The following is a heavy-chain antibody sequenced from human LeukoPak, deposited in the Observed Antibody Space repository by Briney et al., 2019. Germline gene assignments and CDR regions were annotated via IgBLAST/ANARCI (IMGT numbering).Heavy chain of an antibody. D-gene: IGHD2-2*01. V-gene: IGHV1-18*01. CDR1: GYTFNTYG. J-gene: IGHJ4*02. CDR3: VRLPLGYCSSTSCLD. Sequence: ASVKVSCKASGYTFNTYGISWVRQAPGHGREWMGWISSSTGNTKYAQKLQDRVTMTTDTSTSTAYLYLRNLRSDDTAVYYCVRLPLGYCSSTSCLDWGQGTLVTVSS. CDR2: ISSSTGNT.